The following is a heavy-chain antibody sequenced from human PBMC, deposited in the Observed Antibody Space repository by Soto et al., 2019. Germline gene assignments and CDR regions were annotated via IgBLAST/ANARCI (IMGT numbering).Heavy chain of an antibody. D-gene: IGHD2-15*01. J-gene: IGHJ2*01. CDR1: GYIFSNYG. CDR3: ARCYCSVGSCFTCWHFDL. Sequence: QVQLVQSGAEVKKPGASVKVSCQASGYIFSNYGISWVQQAPGQGLEWMGWIGPYNGNTDHAQNFQGRVTMTTDTSTNTAYMELRSLRSDDTAFYYCARCYCSVGSCFTCWHFDLWGRGTLVTVSS. CDR2: IGPYNGNT. V-gene: IGHV1-18*01.